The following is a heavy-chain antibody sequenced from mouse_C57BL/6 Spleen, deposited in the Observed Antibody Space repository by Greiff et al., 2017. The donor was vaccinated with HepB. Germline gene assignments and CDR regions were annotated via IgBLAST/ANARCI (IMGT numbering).Heavy chain of an antibody. J-gene: IGHJ4*01. Sequence: QVQLKESGPGLVAPSQSLSITCTVSGFSLTNHGVDWVRQPPGKGLEWLGTIWGDGSINYNSTLMSRLSISKDRFKSQVFLKMNSLQIDDTAMYYCARLRSSHGNYYAMDYWGQGTSVTVSS. CDR3: ARLRSSHGNYYAMDY. CDR2: IWGDGSI. D-gene: IGHD1-1*01. CDR1: GFSLTNHG. V-gene: IGHV2-9*01.